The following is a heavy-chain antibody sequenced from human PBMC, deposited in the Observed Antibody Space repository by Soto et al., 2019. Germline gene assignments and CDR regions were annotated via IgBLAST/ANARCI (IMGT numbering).Heavy chain of an antibody. J-gene: IGHJ6*02. CDR3: ARNVLLWFGELGYYYGMDV. D-gene: IGHD3-10*01. CDR2: INHSGST. V-gene: IGHV4-34*01. CDR1: GGSFSGYY. Sequence: PSETLSLTCAVYGGSFSGYYWSWIRQPPGKGLEWIGEINHSGSTNYNPSLKSRVTISVDTSKNQFSLKLSSVTAADTAVYYCARNVLLWFGELGYYYGMDVWGQGTTVTVSS.